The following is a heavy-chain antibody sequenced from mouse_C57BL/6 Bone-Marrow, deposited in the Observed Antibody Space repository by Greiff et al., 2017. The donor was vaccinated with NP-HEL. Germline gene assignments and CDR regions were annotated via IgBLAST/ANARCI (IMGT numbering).Heavy chain of an antibody. J-gene: IGHJ4*01. D-gene: IGHD2-3*01. CDR2: INPNSGTT. CDR1: GYSFTDYN. Sequence: VQLQQSGPELVKPGASVKISCKASGYSFTDYNMNWVKQSNGQSLEWIGVINPNSGTTSYNQKFKGKATLTVDQSSRTAYMQLNSLTSEDSAVYYCARVGLLRYAMDYWGQGTSVTVSS. CDR3: ARVGLLRYAMDY. V-gene: IGHV1-39*01.